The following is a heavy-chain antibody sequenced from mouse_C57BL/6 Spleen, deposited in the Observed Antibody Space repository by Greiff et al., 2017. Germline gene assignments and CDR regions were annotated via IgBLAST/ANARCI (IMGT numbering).Heavy chain of an antibody. CDR1: GYTFTSYW. D-gene: IGHD3-3*01. J-gene: IGHJ4*01. Sequence: QVQLQQPGAELVKPGASVKLSCKASGYTFTSYWMQWVKQRPGQGLEWIGEIDPSDSYTNYNQKFKGKATLTVDTSSSTAYMQLSSLTSEDSAVYYCARRGPPGAMDYGGQGTSVTVSS. CDR2: IDPSDSYT. V-gene: IGHV1-50*01. CDR3: ARRGPPGAMDY.